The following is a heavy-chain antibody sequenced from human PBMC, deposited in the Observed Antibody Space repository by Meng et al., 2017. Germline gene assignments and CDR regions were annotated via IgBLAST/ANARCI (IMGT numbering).Heavy chain of an antibody. D-gene: IGHD3-10*01. J-gene: IGHJ6*02. CDR1: GGSISSSSYY. V-gene: IGHV4-39*07. CDR3: ARGDYYGSGSYFPYYGMDV. Sequence: SETLSLTCTVSGGSISSSSYYWGWIRQPPGKGLEWIGSIYYSGSTYYSPSLKSRVTISVDTSKNQFSLKLSSVTAADTAVYYCARGDYYGSGSYFPYYGMDVWGQGTTVTVSS. CDR2: IYYSGST.